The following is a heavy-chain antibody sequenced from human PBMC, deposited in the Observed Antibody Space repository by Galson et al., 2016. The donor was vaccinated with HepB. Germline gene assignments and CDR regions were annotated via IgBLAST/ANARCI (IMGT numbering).Heavy chain of an antibody. CDR1: GGSISNYY. V-gene: IGHV4-59*01. CDR3: ARGVAPDNDFWSVYLFCFDP. D-gene: IGHD3-3*01. CDR2: IYYSGAR. J-gene: IGHJ5*02. Sequence: SETLSLTCTVSGGSISNYYWSWIRQTPGKGLEWIGYIYYSGARTYNPSLTRRVTMSVDTSKNQFSLGLSSVTAADTAVCYCARGVAPDNDFWSVYLFCFDPWGQGTLVTVSS.